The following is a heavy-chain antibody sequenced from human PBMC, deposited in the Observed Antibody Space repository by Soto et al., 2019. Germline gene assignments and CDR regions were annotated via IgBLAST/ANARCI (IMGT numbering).Heavy chain of an antibody. J-gene: IGHJ4*02. CDR3: TTVVGGSYGDDLFDY. CDR2: IKSKTDGGTT. D-gene: IGHD4-17*01. Sequence: GGSLRLSCAASGFTFSNAWMSWVRQAPGKGLEWVGRIKSKTDGGTTDYAAPVKGRFTISRDDSKNTLFLQMNSLKTEDTAVYYCTTVVGGSYGDDLFDYWGQGTLVTVSS. V-gene: IGHV3-15*01. CDR1: GFTFSNAW.